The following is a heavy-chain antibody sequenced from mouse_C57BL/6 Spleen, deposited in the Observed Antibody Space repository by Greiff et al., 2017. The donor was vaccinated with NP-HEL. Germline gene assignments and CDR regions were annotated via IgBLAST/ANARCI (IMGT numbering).Heavy chain of an antibody. Sequence: VQLQQSGAELMKPGASVKLSCKATGYTFTGYWIEWVKQRPGHGLEWIGEILPGSGSTNSNEKFKGKAPFTADTSSNTAYLQLSSLTTEDSAIYYCARYHYSSSYFACWGQGTLVTVSA. CDR2: ILPGSGST. J-gene: IGHJ3*01. D-gene: IGHD1-1*01. CDR1: GYTFTGYW. CDR3: ARYHYSSSYFAC. V-gene: IGHV1-9*01.